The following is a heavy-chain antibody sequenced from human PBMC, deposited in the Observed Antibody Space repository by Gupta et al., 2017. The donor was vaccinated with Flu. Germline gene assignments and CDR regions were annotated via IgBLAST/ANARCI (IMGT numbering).Heavy chain of an antibody. D-gene: IGHD5-18*01. CDR1: GGSVSCYY. CDR2: INHSGST. V-gene: IGHV4-34*01. Sequence: QVQLQQWGPGLLKPSQTLSLTCAVYGGSVSCYYWTWIRQPPGKGLEWIGEINHSGSTKYNPSLKSRVTISVDTSKNQLSLKRSAVTAADTAVYYCARVDTAMANYFGYWGQGTLVTVSS. J-gene: IGHJ4*02. CDR3: ARVDTAMANYFGY.